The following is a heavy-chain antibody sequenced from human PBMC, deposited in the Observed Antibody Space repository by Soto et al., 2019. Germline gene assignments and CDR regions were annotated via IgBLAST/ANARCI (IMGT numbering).Heavy chain of an antibody. CDR2: VYHSGTT. D-gene: IGHD1-1*01. CDR1: GDSISSTNW. J-gene: IGHJ4*02. V-gene: IGHV4-4*02. Sequence: PSETLSLTCDVSGDSISSTNWYHWVRQPPGKGLEWIGEVYHSGTTNYNPSLKSRVTISVDKSKNQFSLKLTSVTAADTAVYYCARGWNLGYFDYWGQGTLVTVSS. CDR3: ARGWNLGYFDY.